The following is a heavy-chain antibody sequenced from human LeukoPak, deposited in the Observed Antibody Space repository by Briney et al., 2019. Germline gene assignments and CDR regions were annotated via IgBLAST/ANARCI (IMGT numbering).Heavy chain of an antibody. V-gene: IGHV1-46*03. CDR1: GYTFTSYY. J-gene: IGHJ4*02. CDR3: ARSPNDLWSGYYFNY. D-gene: IGHD3-3*01. CDR2: INPSGGST. Sequence: ASVKVSCKASGYTFTSYYMHWVRQAPGQGLEWMGIINPSGGSTSYAQKFQGRVTMTRDTSTSTVYMELSSLGSEDTAVYYCARSPNDLWSGYYFNYWGQGTLVTDSS.